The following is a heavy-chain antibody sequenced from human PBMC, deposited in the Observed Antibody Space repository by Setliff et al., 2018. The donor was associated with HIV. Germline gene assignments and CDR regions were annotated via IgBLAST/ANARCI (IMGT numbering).Heavy chain of an antibody. Sequence: GASVKVSCKASGYSFTAYGISWVRQAPGQGLEWMGGIIPIFGTANYAQKFQDRVTMTTETSTSTAYMELSSLTSDDTGVYYCARDEITVTGTLIHWGQGTLVTVSS. V-gene: IGHV1-18*01. CDR1: GYSFTAYG. CDR2: IIPIFGTA. D-gene: IGHD6-19*01. J-gene: IGHJ4*02. CDR3: ARDEITVTGTLIH.